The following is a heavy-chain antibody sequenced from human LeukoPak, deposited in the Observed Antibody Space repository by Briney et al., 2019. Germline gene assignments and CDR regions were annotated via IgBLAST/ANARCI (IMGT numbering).Heavy chain of an antibody. CDR3: ALHSSSWTYNWFDP. CDR1: GGTFSSYA. V-gene: IGHV1-69*13. J-gene: IGHJ5*02. D-gene: IGHD6-13*01. Sequence: GASVKVFCKASGGTFSSYAISWVRQAPGQGLEWMGGIIPIFGTANYAQKFQGRVTITADESTSTAYMELSSLRSEDTAVYYCALHSSSWTYNWFDPWGQGTLVTVSS. CDR2: IIPIFGTA.